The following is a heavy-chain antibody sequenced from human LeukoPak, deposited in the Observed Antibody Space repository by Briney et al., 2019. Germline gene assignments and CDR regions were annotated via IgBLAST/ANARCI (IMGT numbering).Heavy chain of an antibody. Sequence: ASVKVSCKASGGTFSSYAISWVRQAPGQGLEWMGRIILILGIANYAQKFQGRVTITADKSTSTAYMELSSLRSEDTAVYYCARAPITMVRGVITPYYFDYWGQGTLVTVSS. D-gene: IGHD3-10*01. J-gene: IGHJ4*02. CDR3: ARAPITMVRGVITPYYFDY. CDR1: GGTFSSYA. V-gene: IGHV1-69*04. CDR2: IILILGIA.